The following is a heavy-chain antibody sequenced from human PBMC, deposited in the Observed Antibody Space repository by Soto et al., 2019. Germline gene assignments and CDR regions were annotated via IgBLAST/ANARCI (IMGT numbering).Heavy chain of an antibody. CDR3: ARSQRRVYYFDY. CDR1: GGSFSGYY. V-gene: IGHV4-34*01. Sequence: SETLSLTCAVYGGSFSGYYWSWIRQPPGKGLEWIGEINHSGSTNYNPSLKSRVTISVDTSKNQFSLKLSSVTAADTAVYYCARSQRRVYYFDYWGQGTLVTVSS. CDR2: INHSGST. J-gene: IGHJ4*02.